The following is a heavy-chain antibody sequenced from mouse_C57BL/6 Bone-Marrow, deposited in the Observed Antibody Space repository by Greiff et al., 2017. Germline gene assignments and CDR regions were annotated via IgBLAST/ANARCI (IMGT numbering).Heavy chain of an antibody. V-gene: IGHV10-1*01. Sequence: EVKLQESGGGLVQPKGSLKLSCAASGFSFNTYAMNWVRQAPGKGLEWVARIRSKSNNYATYYADSVKDRFTISRDDSESMLYLQMNNLKTEDTAMYYCVRPTYYYGNYYYAMDYWGQGTSVTVSS. CDR2: IRSKSNNYAT. D-gene: IGHD1-1*01. CDR3: VRPTYYYGNYYYAMDY. CDR1: GFSFNTYA. J-gene: IGHJ4*01.